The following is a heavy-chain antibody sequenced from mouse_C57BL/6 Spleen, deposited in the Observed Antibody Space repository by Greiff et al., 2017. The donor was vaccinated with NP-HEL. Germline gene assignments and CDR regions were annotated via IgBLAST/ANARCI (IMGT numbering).Heavy chain of an antibody. CDR3: ARNPIYYDYVGWFAY. CDR2: IWSGGST. J-gene: IGHJ3*01. Sequence: VQLKESGPGLVQPSQRLSITCTVSGFSLTSYGVHWVRQSPGKGLEWLGVIWSGGSTDYNAAFISRLSISKDNSKSQVFFKMNSLQADDTAIYYCARNPIYYDYVGWFAYWGQGTLVTVSA. V-gene: IGHV2-2*01. D-gene: IGHD2-4*01. CDR1: GFSLTSYG.